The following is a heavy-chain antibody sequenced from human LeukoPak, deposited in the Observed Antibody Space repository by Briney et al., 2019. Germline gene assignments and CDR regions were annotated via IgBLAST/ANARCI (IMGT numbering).Heavy chain of an antibody. D-gene: IGHD3-22*01. CDR2: IYYSGST. J-gene: IGHJ4*02. Sequence: SETLSLTCTVSGGSISSSSYYWGWIRQPPGKGLEWIGSIYYSGSTYYSPSLKSRVTISVDTSKNQFSLKLSSVTAADTAVYYCARLSGERESMIVVVIRSGFDYWGQGTLVTVSS. V-gene: IGHV4-39*01. CDR3: ARLSGERESMIVVVIRSGFDY. CDR1: GGSISSSSYY.